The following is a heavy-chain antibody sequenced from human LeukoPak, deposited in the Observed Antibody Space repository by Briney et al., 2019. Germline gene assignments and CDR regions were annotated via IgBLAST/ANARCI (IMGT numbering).Heavy chain of an antibody. CDR2: INPNSGGS. CDR1: GYTFTGYY. Sequence: GASVKVSCKASGYTFTGYYIHWARQAPGQGLEWMGWINPNSGGSTYAQKFQGRVTVTSDTSITTAYMELSRLRSDDTAVYYCATSQVFGVDKPGCYFDYWGQGVLVTVSS. CDR3: ATSQVFGVDKPGCYFDY. V-gene: IGHV1-2*02. J-gene: IGHJ4*02. D-gene: IGHD3-3*01.